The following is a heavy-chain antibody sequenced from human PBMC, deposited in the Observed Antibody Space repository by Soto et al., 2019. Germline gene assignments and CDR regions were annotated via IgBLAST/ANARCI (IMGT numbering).Heavy chain of an antibody. J-gene: IGHJ4*02. Sequence: EAQLVESGGGLVQPGGSLKVSCAASGYTFSSYSMNWVRQAPGKGLEWISYISSRSDTTYYADSVKGRFTISRDNAKNSLYLQMNSLRDEDTAVYYCATGAATVVTGDCWGQGTLVTVSS. D-gene: IGHD2-21*02. CDR1: GYTFSSYS. CDR2: ISSRSDTT. V-gene: IGHV3-48*02. CDR3: ATGAATVVTGDC.